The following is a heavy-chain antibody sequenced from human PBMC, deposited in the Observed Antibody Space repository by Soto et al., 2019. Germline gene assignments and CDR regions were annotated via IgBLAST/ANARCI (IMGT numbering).Heavy chain of an antibody. D-gene: IGHD2-15*01. CDR3: GKDTLDCSGGDCPLYYYYGMDV. V-gene: IGHV3-30*18. Sequence: HPGGSLRLSCAASGFTFRSYGMHWVRQAPGKGLEWLAVISNDGTNKYLADSVKGRLTLSRDNSRNTLSLEINNLRPEDTAAYYCGKDTLDCSGGDCPLYYYYGMDVWGQGTTVTVSS. CDR2: ISNDGTNK. J-gene: IGHJ6*02. CDR1: GFTFRSYG.